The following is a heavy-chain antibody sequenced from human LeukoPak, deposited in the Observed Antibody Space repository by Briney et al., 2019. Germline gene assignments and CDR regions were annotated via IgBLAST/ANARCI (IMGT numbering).Heavy chain of an antibody. J-gene: IGHJ4*02. CDR3: ARESGAFSPFGF. CDR2: VHLSGTS. D-gene: IGHD1-26*01. V-gene: IGHV4-4*02. CDR1: GGSISNTNW. Sequence: SETLSLTRGVSGGSISNTNWWSWVRQPPGKGLEWIGEVHLSGTSNYNPSLKSRVSMSIDKSKNQLSLKLTSVTAADTAMYYCARESGAFSPFGFWGQGTLVTVSS.